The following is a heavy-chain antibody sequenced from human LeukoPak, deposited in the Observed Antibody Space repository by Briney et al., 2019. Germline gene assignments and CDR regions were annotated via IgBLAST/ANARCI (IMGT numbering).Heavy chain of an antibody. CDR1: GGSISSYY. CDR2: IYYSGST. CDR3: ATHRGNWFDS. J-gene: IGHJ5*01. V-gene: IGHV4-59*01. Sequence: PSETLSLTCTVSGGSISSYYWNWLRQPPGKGLEWIGYIYYSGSTNYNPSLKSRVTISVDTSKNQFSLKLTSVTAADTAVCYCATHRGNWFDSWGQGTLVTVSS.